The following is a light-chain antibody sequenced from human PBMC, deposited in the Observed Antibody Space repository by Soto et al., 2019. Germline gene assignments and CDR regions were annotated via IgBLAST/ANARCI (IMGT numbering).Light chain of an antibody. V-gene: IGLV2-23*01. CDR2: EGS. Sequence: QSALTQRASVSGSPGQSITISCTGTSSDVGCYNLVSWYQQLPGKAPKLVIYEGSKRPSGVSDRFSGSKSGNTASLTISGLQAEDEADYYCCSFALINTLVFGGGTKLTVL. CDR1: SSDVGCYNL. J-gene: IGLJ2*01. CDR3: CSFALINTLV.